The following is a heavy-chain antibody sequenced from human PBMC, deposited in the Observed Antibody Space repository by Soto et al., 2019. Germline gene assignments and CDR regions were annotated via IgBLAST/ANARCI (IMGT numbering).Heavy chain of an antibody. Sequence: GGPLRLSCAASGFTFSSYGMHWVRQAQGKGLEWVAVIWYDGSNKYYADSVKGRFTISRDNSKNTLYLQMNSLRAEDTAVYYCARDPDYDSSGTPHPNSYGMDVWGQGTTVTVSS. CDR3: ARDPDYDSSGTPHPNSYGMDV. CDR2: IWYDGSNK. V-gene: IGHV3-33*08. CDR1: GFTFSSYG. J-gene: IGHJ6*02. D-gene: IGHD3-22*01.